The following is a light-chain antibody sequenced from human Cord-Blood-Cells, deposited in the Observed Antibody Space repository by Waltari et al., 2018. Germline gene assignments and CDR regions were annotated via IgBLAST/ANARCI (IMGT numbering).Light chain of an antibody. J-gene: IGLJ3*02. Sequence: QSALTQPASVSGSPGQSITISCTGTSSDVGGYNYVSWYQQHPGKAPKLMIYDVSKRPSGVSNLFSGSKSGNTASLTISGLQAEDEADYYCSSYTSSSNWVFGGGTKLTVL. CDR1: SSDVGGYNY. V-gene: IGLV2-14*01. CDR2: DVS. CDR3: SSYTSSSNWV.